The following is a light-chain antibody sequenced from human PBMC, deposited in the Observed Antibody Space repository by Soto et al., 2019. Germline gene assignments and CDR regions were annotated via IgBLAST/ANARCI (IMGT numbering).Light chain of an antibody. CDR1: SSNIGAGYE. Sequence: QSVLTQPPSVSEAPGQRVTISCTGSSSNIGAGYEAHWYQQVPGTAPKLLIYENNNRPSGVPDRFSGSKSGTSASLTISDLQAEDEADYYCSSYTDSSPWVFGGGTQLTVL. V-gene: IGLV1-40*01. CDR2: ENN. J-gene: IGLJ3*02. CDR3: SSYTDSSPWV.